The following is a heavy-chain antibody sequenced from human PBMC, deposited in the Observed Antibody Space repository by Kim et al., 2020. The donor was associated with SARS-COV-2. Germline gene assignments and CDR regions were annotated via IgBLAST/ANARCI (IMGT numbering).Heavy chain of an antibody. Sequence: SETLSLTCTVSGGSISTFYWSWIRQPPGKGLEWIGYIYYSGSTNYNPSLKSRVIISVDTSKNQFSLKLSSVTAADTAVYYCARGFYDSSGYSFPFNYWGQGTPVTVSS. CDR2: IYYSGST. CDR1: GGSISTFY. CDR3: ARGFYDSSGYSFPFNY. J-gene: IGHJ4*02. D-gene: IGHD3-22*01. V-gene: IGHV4-59*01.